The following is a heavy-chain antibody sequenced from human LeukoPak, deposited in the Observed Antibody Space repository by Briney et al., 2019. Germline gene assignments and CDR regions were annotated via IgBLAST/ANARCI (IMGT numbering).Heavy chain of an antibody. CDR1: GFIFTSHW. J-gene: IGHJ4*02. Sequence: GGSLRLSCAASGFIFTSHWMYWVRQVPGKGLVWVSRINSDGSITTYADSVKGRFTNSRDNAKNTLYLQMNSLSAEDTAVYYCVRDPRGDGSSTFGYWGQGTLVTVSS. D-gene: IGHD1-26*01. CDR3: VRDPRGDGSSTFGY. V-gene: IGHV3-74*01. CDR2: INSDGSIT.